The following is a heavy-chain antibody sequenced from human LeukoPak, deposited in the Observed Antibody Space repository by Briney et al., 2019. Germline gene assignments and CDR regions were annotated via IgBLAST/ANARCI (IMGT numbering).Heavy chain of an antibody. CDR2: IYHSGST. D-gene: IGHD6-13*01. J-gene: IGHJ3*02. V-gene: IGHV4-30-2*01. CDR3: ARATLVSPTRAFDI. CDR1: GGSISSGGYS. Sequence: SETLSLTCAVSGGSISSGGYSWSWIRQPPGKGLEWIGYIYHSGSTYYNPSLKSRVTISVDRSKNQFSLKLSSVTAADTAVYYCARATLVSPTRAFDIWGQGTMVTVSS.